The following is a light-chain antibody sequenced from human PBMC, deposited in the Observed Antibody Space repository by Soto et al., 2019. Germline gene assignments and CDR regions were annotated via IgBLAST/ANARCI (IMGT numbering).Light chain of an antibody. CDR3: QQYGTSLPWT. Sequence: EIGLTQSPGTLSLSPGQRATLSCRASQSVSSSFLAWYQQKPGQAPRLLIYGASSRATGIPDRFSGSGSGRDFTLTISRLEPEDFAVYYCQQYGTSLPWTFGQGTKVDSK. J-gene: IGKJ1*01. CDR2: GAS. V-gene: IGKV3-20*01. CDR1: QSVSSSF.